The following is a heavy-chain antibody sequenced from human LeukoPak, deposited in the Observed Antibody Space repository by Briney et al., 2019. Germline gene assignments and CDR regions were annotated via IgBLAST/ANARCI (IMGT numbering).Heavy chain of an antibody. Sequence: SETLSLTCTVSGASNSSGDSYWSWIRQPPGKGLEWIGNIYYSGSTYYNPSLTSRVTISVDTSKNQFSLKLSSVTAADTAVYYCASTIAAADLRLLDYWGQGTLVTVSS. CDR3: ASTIAAADLRLLDY. J-gene: IGHJ4*02. CDR1: GASNSSGDSY. D-gene: IGHD6-13*01. CDR2: IYYSGST. V-gene: IGHV4-30-4*01.